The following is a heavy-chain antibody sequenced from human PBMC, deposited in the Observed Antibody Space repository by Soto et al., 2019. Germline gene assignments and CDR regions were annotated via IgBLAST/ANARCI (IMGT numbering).Heavy chain of an antibody. CDR3: AKDNCISTSCYRLYNWFDP. CDR1: GFTFSSYG. CDR2: ISYAGSNK. J-gene: IGHJ5*02. D-gene: IGHD2-2*01. Sequence: PGGSLRLSCAASGFTFSSYGMHWVRQAPGKGLEWVAVISYAGSNKYYADSVKGRFTISRDNSKNTLYLQMNSLRVEDTAVYYCAKDNCISTSCYRLYNWFDPWGQGTLVTVSS. V-gene: IGHV3-30*18.